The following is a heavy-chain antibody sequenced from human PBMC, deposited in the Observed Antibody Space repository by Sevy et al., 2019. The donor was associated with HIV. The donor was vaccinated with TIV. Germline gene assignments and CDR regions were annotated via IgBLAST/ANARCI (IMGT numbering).Heavy chain of an antibody. CDR3: ARDLLGPRGAVAVGWFDP. D-gene: IGHD6-19*01. Sequence: ASVKVSCKASGYTFTSYGISWVRQAPGQGLEWMGWISAYNGNTNYAQKLQGRVTMTTDTSTSTAYMELRSLRSDDTAVYYCARDLLGPRGAVAVGWFDPWGQGTLVTVSS. J-gene: IGHJ5*02. V-gene: IGHV1-18*01. CDR1: GYTFTSYG. CDR2: ISAYNGNT.